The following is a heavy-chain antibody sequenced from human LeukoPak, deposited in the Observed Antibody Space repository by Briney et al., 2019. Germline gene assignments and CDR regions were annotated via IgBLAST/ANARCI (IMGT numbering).Heavy chain of an antibody. CDR1: GGSISSYY. CDR2: IYYSGST. CDR3: ARRRYSSSLYYFDY. V-gene: IGHV4-59*04. D-gene: IGHD6-13*01. Sequence: SETLSLTCTVSGGSISSYYWSWIRQPPGKGLEWIGYIYYSGSTYYNPSLKSRVTISVDTSKNQFSLKLSSVTAADTAVYYCARRRYSSSLYYFDYWGQGTLVTVSS. J-gene: IGHJ4*02.